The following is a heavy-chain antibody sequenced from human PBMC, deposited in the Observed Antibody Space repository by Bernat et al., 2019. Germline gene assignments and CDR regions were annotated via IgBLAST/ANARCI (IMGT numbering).Heavy chain of an antibody. Sequence: QVQLVESGGGVVQPGRSLRLSCAASGFTFSSYAMHWVRQAPGKGLAWVAVISYDGSNKYYADSVKGRFTISRDNSKNTLYLQMNSLRAEDTAVYYCARATGDFWSGYVSNWYFDLWGHGTLVTVSS. CDR2: ISYDGSNK. CDR3: ARATGDFWSGYVSNWYFDL. CDR1: GFTFSSYA. J-gene: IGHJ2*01. D-gene: IGHD3-3*01. V-gene: IGHV3-30*01.